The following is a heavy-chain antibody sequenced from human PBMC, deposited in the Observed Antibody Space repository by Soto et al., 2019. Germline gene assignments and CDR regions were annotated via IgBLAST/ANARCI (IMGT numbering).Heavy chain of an antibody. CDR1: GYTFTSYG. V-gene: IGHV1-18*01. Sequence: QVQLVQSGAEVKKPGASVKVSCKASGYTFTSYGISWVRQAPGQGLEWMGWISAYNGNTNYAQKLQGRVTMTTDTPTXTXYMXLRSLRSDDTAVYYCARDDPIAVAGTDYYYYGMDVWGQGTTVTVSS. J-gene: IGHJ6*02. CDR2: ISAYNGNT. CDR3: ARDDPIAVAGTDYYYYGMDV. D-gene: IGHD6-19*01.